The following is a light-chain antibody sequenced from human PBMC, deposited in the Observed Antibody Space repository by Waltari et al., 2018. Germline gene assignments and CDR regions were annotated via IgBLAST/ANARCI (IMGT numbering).Light chain of an antibody. CDR2: AAS. V-gene: IGKV1-8*01. Sequence: AIRMTQSPSSLSASIGDRVTISCRASQGVSTYLAWYQQKPGKAPSLLIHAASTLQTGVPSRLSGSGTGTDFTLTITCLQSADFAIYFCQQYHDYPWTFGQGTKVEI. J-gene: IGKJ1*01. CDR1: QGVSTY. CDR3: QQYHDYPWT.